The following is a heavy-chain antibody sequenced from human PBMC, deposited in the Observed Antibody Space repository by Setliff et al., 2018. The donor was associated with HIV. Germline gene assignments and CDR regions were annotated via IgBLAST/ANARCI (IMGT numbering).Heavy chain of an antibody. D-gene: IGHD3-10*01. CDR1: GDSVSNYY. J-gene: IGHJ4*02. CDR3: ARILISYGSGTHKYFDY. V-gene: IGHV4-4*07. Sequence: PSETLSLTCSVSGDSVSNYYWSWIRQPAGKGLEYIGRIYANGYANYNPSLKSRVTMSVDTSKNQFSLNLTSVTAADTATYYCARILISYGSGTHKYFDYWGQGTVGTSPQ. CDR2: IYANGYA.